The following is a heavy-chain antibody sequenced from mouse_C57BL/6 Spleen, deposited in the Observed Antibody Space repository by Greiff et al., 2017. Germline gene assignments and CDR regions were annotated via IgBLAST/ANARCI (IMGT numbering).Heavy chain of an antibody. CDR2: IYPGDGDT. CDR3: ARSGDSSGYAMDY. CDR1: GYAFSSSW. Sequence: QVQLKESGPELVKPGASVKISCKASGYAFSSSWMNWVKQRPGKGLEWIGRIYPGDGDTNYNGKFKGKATLTADKSSSTAYMQLSSLTSEDSAVYFCARSGDSSGYAMDYWGQGTSVTVSS. D-gene: IGHD3-2*02. V-gene: IGHV1-82*01. J-gene: IGHJ4*01.